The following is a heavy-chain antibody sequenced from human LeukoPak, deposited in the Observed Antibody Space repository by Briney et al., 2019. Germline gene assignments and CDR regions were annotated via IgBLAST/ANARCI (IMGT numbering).Heavy chain of an antibody. CDR3: ARDRIAVAGTYNYYHYGMDV. CDR2: INPNSGGT. D-gene: IGHD6-19*01. CDR1: GYTFTGYY. J-gene: IGHJ6*02. Sequence: ASVKVSCKASGYTFTGYYMRWVRQAPGQGLEWMGWINPNSGGTNYAQKFQGRVTMTRDTSISTAYMELSRLRSDDTAVYYCARDRIAVAGTYNYYHYGMDVWGQGTTVTVSS. V-gene: IGHV1-2*02.